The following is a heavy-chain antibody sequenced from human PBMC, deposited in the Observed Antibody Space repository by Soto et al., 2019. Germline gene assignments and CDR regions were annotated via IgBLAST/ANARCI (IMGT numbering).Heavy chain of an antibody. CDR3: TTSDSSGHYYLSPFNY. CDR2: IKIKTDGGTT. D-gene: IGHD3-22*01. Sequence: EVQLVESGGGLVKPGGSLRLSCAASGFTFSNAWMSWVRQSPGKGLEWVGRIKIKTDGGTTDYAAPVKGRFTISRDDSKNTLYLQMNSLKTEDTAVYYCTTSDSSGHYYLSPFNYWGQGTLVTVSS. V-gene: IGHV3-15*01. J-gene: IGHJ4*02. CDR1: GFTFSNAW.